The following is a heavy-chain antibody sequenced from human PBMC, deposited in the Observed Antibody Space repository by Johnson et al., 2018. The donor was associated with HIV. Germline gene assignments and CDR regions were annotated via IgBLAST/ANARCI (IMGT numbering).Heavy chain of an antibody. CDR2: VKSKTDGGTT. D-gene: IGHD6-19*01. CDR3: TTDSGWVPLEAFDI. CDR1: GFTFSNAW. J-gene: IGHJ3*02. V-gene: IGHV3-15*01. Sequence: VQLVESGGGVVQPGRSLRLSCAVSGFTFSNAWMSWVRQAPGKGLEWVGRVKSKTDGGTTDYTAPVKGRFTISRDDSKNTLYLQMNSLKTEDTAVYYCTTDSGWVPLEAFDIWGQGTMVTVSS.